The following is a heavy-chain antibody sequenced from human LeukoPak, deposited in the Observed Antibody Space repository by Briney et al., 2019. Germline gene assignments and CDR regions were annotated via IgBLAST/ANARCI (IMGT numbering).Heavy chain of an antibody. V-gene: IGHV3-48*01. D-gene: IGHD2-2*03. J-gene: IGHJ4*02. CDR1: GFSFSSNS. Sequence: GGSLRLSCAASGFSFSSNSMNWVRQAPGKGLEWVSYISGSSSTIYYADSVKGRFTISRDNAKNSLYLQMNSLRAEDTAVYYCARTDGYCSSTSCYASTYYFDYWGQGTLVTVSS. CDR2: ISGSSSTI. CDR3: ARTDGYCSSTSCYASTYYFDY.